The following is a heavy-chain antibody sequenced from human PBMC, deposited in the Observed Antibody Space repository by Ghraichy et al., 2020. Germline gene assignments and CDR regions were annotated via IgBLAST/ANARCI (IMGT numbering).Heavy chain of an antibody. D-gene: IGHD2-15*01. V-gene: IGHV4-39*01. CDR1: GGSISSSSYY. J-gene: IGHJ5*02. Sequence: SQTLSLTCTVSGGSISSSSYYWGWIRQPPGKGLEWIGTFHYSGTTYYNPSLKSRVTISKDTSNNQFSLRLSSVTAADTAIYYCARPQDIYDEFDPWGQGTLVTVSS. CDR2: FHYSGTT. CDR3: ARPQDIYDEFDP.